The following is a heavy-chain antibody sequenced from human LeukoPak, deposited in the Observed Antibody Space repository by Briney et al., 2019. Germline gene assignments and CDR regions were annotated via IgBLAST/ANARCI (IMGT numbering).Heavy chain of an antibody. V-gene: IGHV4-30-4*01. Sequence: SQTLSLTCTVSGGSISSGDYYWSWIRQPPGKGLEWIGYIYYSGSTYYNPSLKSRVTISVDTSKNQFSLKLSSVTAAGTAVYYCARNSSPNYYFDYWGQGTLVTVSS. CDR2: IYYSGST. J-gene: IGHJ4*02. D-gene: IGHD6-13*01. CDR1: GGSISSGDYY. CDR3: ARNSSPNYYFDY.